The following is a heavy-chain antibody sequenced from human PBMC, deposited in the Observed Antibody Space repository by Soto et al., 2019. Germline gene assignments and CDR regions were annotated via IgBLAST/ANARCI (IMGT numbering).Heavy chain of an antibody. V-gene: IGHV1-18*01. CDR3: ARDFRAGIYYGSGSSVDY. CDR1: GYTFISYG. CDR2: ISAYNGNT. J-gene: IGHJ4*02. Sequence: QVHLVQSGAEVKKPGASVKVSCKASGYTFISYGISWVRQAPGQGLEWMGWISAYNGNTKYAQKVQDRVTMTTDTSTSTAYMELRSLRSDDTAVYYCARDFRAGIYYGSGSSVDYWGQGTLVTVSS. D-gene: IGHD3-10*01.